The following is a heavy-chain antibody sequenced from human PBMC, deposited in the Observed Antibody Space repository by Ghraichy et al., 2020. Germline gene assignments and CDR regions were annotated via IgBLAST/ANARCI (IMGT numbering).Heavy chain of an antibody. J-gene: IGHJ6*02. Sequence: SVKVSCKASGGTFSSYAISWVRQAPGQGLEWMGGIIPIFGTANYAQKFQGRVTITADKSTSTAYMELSSLRSEDTAVYYCARDHTAMAYYYGMDVWGQGTTVTVSS. D-gene: IGHD5-18*01. CDR2: IIPIFGTA. V-gene: IGHV1-69*06. CDR3: ARDHTAMAYYYGMDV. CDR1: GGTFSSYA.